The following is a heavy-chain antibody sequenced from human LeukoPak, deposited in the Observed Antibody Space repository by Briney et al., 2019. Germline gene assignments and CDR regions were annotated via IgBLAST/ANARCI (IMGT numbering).Heavy chain of an antibody. V-gene: IGHV3-23*01. J-gene: IGHJ4*02. CDR2: ISGSGGST. Sequence: GGSLRLSCAASGFTFSSYAMSWVRQAPGKGLEWVSAISGSGGSTYYADSVKGRFTISRDNSKNTLYLQMNSLRAEDTAIYYCARSRDGYIHGLEYWGRGTLVIVS. CDR1: GFTFSSYA. CDR3: ARSRDGYIHGLEY. D-gene: IGHD5-24*01.